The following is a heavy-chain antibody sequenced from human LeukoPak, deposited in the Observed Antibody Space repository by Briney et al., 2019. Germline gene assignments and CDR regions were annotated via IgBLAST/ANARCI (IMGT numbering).Heavy chain of an antibody. CDR2: IWYDESNK. CDR1: GFTFSGYG. J-gene: IGHJ4*02. V-gene: IGHV3-33*01. Sequence: GGSLRLSCAASGFTFSGYGMHWVRQAPGKGLEWVAVIWYDESNKYYADSVKGRFTISRDNSKNTLYLQMNSLRAEDTAVYYCARPYSNYAWCFDYWGQGTLVTVSS. CDR3: ARPYSNYAWCFDY. D-gene: IGHD4-11*01.